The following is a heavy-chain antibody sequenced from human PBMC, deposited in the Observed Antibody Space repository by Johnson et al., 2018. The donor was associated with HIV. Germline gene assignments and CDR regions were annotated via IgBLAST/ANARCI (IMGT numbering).Heavy chain of an antibody. CDR2: INWNGGST. Sequence: VQLVESGGGVVRPGGSLRLSCAASGFNFDDYGMTWVRQAPGKGLEWVSGINWNGGSTGYADSVKGRFTISRDNAKNSLYLQMNSLRADDTALYYCARVRAAAASDAFDIWGQGTMVTVSS. CDR3: ARVRAAAASDAFDI. CDR1: GFNFDDYG. J-gene: IGHJ3*02. V-gene: IGHV3-20*04. D-gene: IGHD6-13*01.